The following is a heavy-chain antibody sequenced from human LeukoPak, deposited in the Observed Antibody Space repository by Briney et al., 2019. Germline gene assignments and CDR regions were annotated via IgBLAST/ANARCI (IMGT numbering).Heavy chain of an antibody. Sequence: GGSLRLSCAASGFTFSDYYMSWIRQAPGKGLEWVSYISSSSSYTNYADSVKGRFTISRDNAKSSLYLQMNSLRDEDTAVYYCARDYLSIGAFDMWGQGTKVTVSS. CDR3: ARDYLSIGAFDM. J-gene: IGHJ3*02. CDR1: GFTFSDYY. V-gene: IGHV3-11*06. CDR2: ISSSSSYT. D-gene: IGHD6-6*01.